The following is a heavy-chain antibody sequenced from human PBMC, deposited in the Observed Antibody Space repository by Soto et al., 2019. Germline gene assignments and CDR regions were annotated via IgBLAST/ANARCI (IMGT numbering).Heavy chain of an antibody. D-gene: IGHD3-22*01. J-gene: IGHJ3*01. Sequence: EVQLVESGGGLIQPGGSLRLSCVASGFTFSYYGMNWVRQPPGKGLEWVANIRGDGSGEFYVDSVKGRFTISRDNANNSLFLQMNSLRVEDTAVYYCASASYDSSGYYDAFDLWGQGTTVTVSS. CDR2: IRGDGSGE. CDR1: GFTFSYYG. CDR3: ASASYDSSGYYDAFDL. V-gene: IGHV3-7*01.